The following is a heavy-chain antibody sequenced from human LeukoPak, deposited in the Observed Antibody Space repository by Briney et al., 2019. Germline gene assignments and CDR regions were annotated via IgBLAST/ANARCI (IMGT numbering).Heavy chain of an antibody. J-gene: IGHJ4*02. V-gene: IGHV4-39*01. CDR3: ARGYGGNNYYFDY. D-gene: IGHD4-23*01. CDR1: GGSIGSSSYY. CDR2: IYYSGST. Sequence: SETLSLTCTVSGGSIGSSSYYWGWIRQPPGKGLEWIGSIYYSGSTYYNPSLKSRVTISVDTSKNQFSLKLSSVTAADTAVYYCARGYGGNNYYFDYWGQGTLVTVSS.